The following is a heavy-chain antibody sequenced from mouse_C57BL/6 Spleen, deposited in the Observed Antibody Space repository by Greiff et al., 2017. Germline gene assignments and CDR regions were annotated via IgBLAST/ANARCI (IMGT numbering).Heavy chain of an antibody. Sequence: QVQLQQPGAELVRPGTSVKLSCKASGYTFTSYWMHWVKQRPGQGLEWIGVIDPSDSYTNYNQKFKGKATLTVDTSSSTAYMQLSSLTSEDSAVYYGARKGGEYDYDGGGFGYWGQGTTLTVSS. J-gene: IGHJ2*01. D-gene: IGHD2-4*01. CDR3: ARKGGEYDYDGGGFGY. V-gene: IGHV1-59*01. CDR1: GYTFTSYW. CDR2: IDPSDSYT.